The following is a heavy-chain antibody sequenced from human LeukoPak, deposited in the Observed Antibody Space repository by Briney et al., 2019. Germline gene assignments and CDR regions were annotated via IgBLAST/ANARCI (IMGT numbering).Heavy chain of an antibody. CDR2: ISYDGSNK. V-gene: IGHV3-30-3*01. CDR1: GFTFRSYG. J-gene: IGHJ4*02. CDR3: AKDVDY. Sequence: GGSLRLSCAASGFTFRSYGIHWVRQAPGKGLEWVAVISYDGSNKDYADSVKGRFTISRDNSKNTLYLQMNSLRAEDTAVYYCAKDVDYWGQGTLVTVSS.